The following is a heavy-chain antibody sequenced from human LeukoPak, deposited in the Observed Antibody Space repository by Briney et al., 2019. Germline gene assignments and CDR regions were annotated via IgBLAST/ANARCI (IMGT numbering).Heavy chain of an antibody. D-gene: IGHD6-13*01. Sequence: PGGSLRLSCAASGFTFSSYAMSWVRQAPGKGLEWVSVISGGGGSTYYADSVKGRFTISRDNSKNTLYLQMNSLRAEDTAVYYCAKDRGAAGTADLWDYWGQGTLVTVSS. J-gene: IGHJ4*02. CDR2: ISGGGGST. V-gene: IGHV3-23*01. CDR3: AKDRGAAGTADLWDY. CDR1: GFTFSSYA.